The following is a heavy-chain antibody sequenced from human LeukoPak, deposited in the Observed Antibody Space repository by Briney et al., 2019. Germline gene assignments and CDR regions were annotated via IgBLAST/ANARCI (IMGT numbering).Heavy chain of an antibody. J-gene: IGHJ4*02. Sequence: SETLSLTCTVFGGTISSYYWSWIRQPPGKGLEWIGYIYYSGSTNYNPSLYSRVTISVDTSKNQFSLILSSVTAADTAVYHCARATTTGWYADYWGQGTLVTVSS. CDR1: GGTISSYY. CDR3: ARATTTGWYADY. V-gene: IGHV4-59*01. D-gene: IGHD6-19*01. CDR2: IYYSGST.